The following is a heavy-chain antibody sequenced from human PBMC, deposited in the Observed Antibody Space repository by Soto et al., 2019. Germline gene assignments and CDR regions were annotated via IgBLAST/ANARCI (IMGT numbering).Heavy chain of an antibody. CDR1: GFTFSSYG. J-gene: IGHJ6*02. D-gene: IGHD7-27*01. CDR2: ISYDGSNK. CDR3: AKTPNDYGMDV. Sequence: QVQLVESGGGVVQPGRSLRLSCAASGFTFSSYGMHWVRQAPGKGLEWVAVISYDGSNKYYADSVKGRFTISRDNSKNTLYLQMNSMRAEDTAVYYCAKTPNDYGMDVWGQGTTVTVSS. V-gene: IGHV3-30*18.